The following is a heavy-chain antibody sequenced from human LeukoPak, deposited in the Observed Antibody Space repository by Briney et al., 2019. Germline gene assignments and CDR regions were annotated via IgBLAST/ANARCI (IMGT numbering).Heavy chain of an antibody. D-gene: IGHD1-26*01. V-gene: IGHV4-59*01. CDR1: GGSTSSYF. CDR3: ARDDLSGRYGMDV. Sequence: SETLSLTCTVSGGSTSSYFWSWIRQSPGKGLEWIGYVHYSGYTNYSPSLKSRVTISLDTSNNQFSLKLSSVSAADTAVYYCARDDLSGRYGMDVWGQGATVTVSS. CDR2: VHYSGYT. J-gene: IGHJ6*02.